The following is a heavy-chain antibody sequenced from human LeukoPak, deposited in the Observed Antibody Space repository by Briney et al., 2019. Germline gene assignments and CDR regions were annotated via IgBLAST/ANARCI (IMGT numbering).Heavy chain of an antibody. D-gene: IGHD6-13*01. CDR1: GFTFSSYA. Sequence: GGSLRLSCAASGFTFSSYAMSWFRQAPGKGLEWVSAISGSGGSTYYADSVKGRFTISRDNSKSTLYLQMNSLRAEDTAVYYCAKSGGYSSSWPPWEDYYYYGMDVWGQGTTVTVTS. V-gene: IGHV3-23*01. CDR3: AKSGGYSSSWPPWEDYYYYGMDV. CDR2: ISGSGGST. J-gene: IGHJ6*02.